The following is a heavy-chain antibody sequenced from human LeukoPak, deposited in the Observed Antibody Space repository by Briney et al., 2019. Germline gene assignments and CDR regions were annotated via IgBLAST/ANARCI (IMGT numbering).Heavy chain of an antibody. CDR2: IYYSGST. J-gene: IGHJ4*02. V-gene: IGHV4-39*01. Sequence: SETLSLTSTVSGGSISSSSYYWGWIRQPPGKGLEWIGSIYYSGSTYYNPSLKSRVTISVDTSKNQFSLKLSSVTAADTAVYYCARQTLLRYFDWLPRSFDYWGQGTLVTVSS. CDR3: ARQTLLRYFDWLPRSFDY. CDR1: GGSISSSSYY. D-gene: IGHD3-9*01.